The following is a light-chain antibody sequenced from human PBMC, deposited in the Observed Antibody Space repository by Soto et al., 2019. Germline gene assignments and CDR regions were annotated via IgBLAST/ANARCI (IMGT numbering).Light chain of an antibody. Sequence: QSALTQPASVSGSPGQSITISCTGTSSDVGGYNYVSWYQQHPGKAPKLMIYDVSSRPSGVSNRFSGSKSGNTASLPISGLQADDDADYYCTSYTSSSTRGVFGGGTKLTVL. V-gene: IGLV2-14*03. CDR2: DVS. J-gene: IGLJ2*01. CDR3: TSYTSSSTRGV. CDR1: SSDVGGYNY.